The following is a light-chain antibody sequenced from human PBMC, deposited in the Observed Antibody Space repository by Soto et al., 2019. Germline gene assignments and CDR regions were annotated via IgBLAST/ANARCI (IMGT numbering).Light chain of an antibody. J-gene: IGKJ1*01. CDR3: QQCAHSPLT. CDR2: DAV. Sequence: EIVLTQSPGTLSLSPGERATLSCRASQSVTNDYLAWYQQKPGQAPRLLIYDAVNRATGIPDRFSGSGSGTDFTLTSSRLEPEDFAVYYCQQCAHSPLTFGQGTKVEI. CDR1: QSVTNDY. V-gene: IGKV3-20*01.